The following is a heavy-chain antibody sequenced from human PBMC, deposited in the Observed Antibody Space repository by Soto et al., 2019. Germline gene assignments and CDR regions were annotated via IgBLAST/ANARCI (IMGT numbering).Heavy chain of an antibody. J-gene: IGHJ4*02. CDR2: IYYSGST. V-gene: IGHV4-59*01. CDR1: GGSISSYY. CDR3: ARDHPHSYGVYYFDY. Sequence: SETLSLTCTVSGGSISSYYWSWIRQPPGKGLEWIGYIYYSGSTNYNPSLKSRVTVSIDTSKNQVSLKVNSVTAADTAVYYCARDHPHSYGVYYFDYWGQGTPVTVSS. D-gene: IGHD5-18*01.